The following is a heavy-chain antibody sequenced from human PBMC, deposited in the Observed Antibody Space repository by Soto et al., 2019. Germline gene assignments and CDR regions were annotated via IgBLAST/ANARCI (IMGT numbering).Heavy chain of an antibody. V-gene: IGHV3-21*01. Sequence: EVQLVESGGGLVKPGGSLRLSCAASGFTFSSYSMNWVRQAPGKGLEWVSSISSSSSYIYYADSVKGRFTISRDNAKNSLYLQMNSLRAEDTAVYYCARGWFGEDYYYYYYYMDVWGKGTTVTVSS. D-gene: IGHD3-10*01. CDR1: GFTFSSYS. CDR3: ARGWFGEDYYYYYYYMDV. J-gene: IGHJ6*03. CDR2: ISSSSSYI.